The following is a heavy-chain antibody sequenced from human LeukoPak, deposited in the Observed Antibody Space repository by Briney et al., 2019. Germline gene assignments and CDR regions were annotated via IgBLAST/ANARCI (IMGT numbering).Heavy chain of an antibody. J-gene: IGHJ4*02. CDR1: GYTFTSYY. V-gene: IGHV1-2*02. D-gene: IGHD6-6*01. CDR2: INPNSGGT. CDR3: ARLIAARNYFDY. Sequence: AASVKVSCKASGYTFTSYYMHWVRQAPGQGLEWMGWINPNSGGTNYAQKFQGRVTMTRDTSISTAYMELSRLRSDDTAVYYCARLIAARNYFDYWGQGTLVTVSS.